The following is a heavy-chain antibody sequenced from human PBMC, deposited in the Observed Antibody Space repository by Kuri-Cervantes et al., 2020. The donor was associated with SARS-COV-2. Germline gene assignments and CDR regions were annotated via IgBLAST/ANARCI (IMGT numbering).Heavy chain of an antibody. CDR1: GGTFSSYA. D-gene: IGHD3-10*01. Sequence: SVKVSCKASGGTFSSYAISWVRQAPGQGLEWMGGIIPIFGTANYAQKFQGRVTITTDESTSTAYMELSSLRSEDTAVYYCARDQYGSGGMGNYWGQGTMVTVSS. J-gene: IGHJ4*02. V-gene: IGHV1-69*05. CDR2: IIPIFGTA. CDR3: ARDQYGSGGMGNY.